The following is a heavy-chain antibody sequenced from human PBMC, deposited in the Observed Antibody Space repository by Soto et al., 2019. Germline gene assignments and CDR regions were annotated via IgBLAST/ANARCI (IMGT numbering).Heavy chain of an antibody. D-gene: IGHD2-2*03. CDR1: GGSVSSSGNY. J-gene: IGHJ6*02. V-gene: IGHV4-39*01. CDR2: IYYSGST. Sequence: SETLSLTCTVSGGSVSSSGNYWGWIRQPPGKGLEWIGSIYYSGSTYYHPSLLSRVTISADTSMNEFSLRLSSVTAADTAVYYCARLNGYCVSTGCHGYYGMDVWGQGTTVTVSS. CDR3: ARLNGYCVSTGCHGYYGMDV.